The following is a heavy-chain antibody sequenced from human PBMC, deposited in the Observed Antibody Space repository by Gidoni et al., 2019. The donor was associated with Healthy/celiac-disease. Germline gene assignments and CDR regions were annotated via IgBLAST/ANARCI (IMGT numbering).Heavy chain of an antibody. CDR3: AIDISEYSSRIRDWYFDL. D-gene: IGHD6-6*01. CDR1: GFTFSSYD. V-gene: IGHV3-33*01. J-gene: IGHJ2*01. CDR2: IWYDGSNK. Sequence: QVQLVESGGGVVQPGRSLRLSCAASGFTFSSYDMHWVRKAPGKGLEWVAVIWYDGSNKYYADSVKGRLTICRDNSKNTLSLKMNSLRAEDTAVYYCAIDISEYSSRIRDWYFDLWGRGTVVTVSS.